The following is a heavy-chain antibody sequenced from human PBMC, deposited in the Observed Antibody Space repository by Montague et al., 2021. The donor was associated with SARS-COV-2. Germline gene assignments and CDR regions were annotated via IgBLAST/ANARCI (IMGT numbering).Heavy chain of an antibody. V-gene: IGHV4-59*01. Sequence: SETLSLTCTVSGGSISSNYWRWSRQPPAKRLEWIVYIYYSGSTNYNNPLNSRVTILSHTSTNQFSLTLNSVTAADTAVYYCARGSYGRDAFDIWGQGTLVTVSS. CDR3: ARGSYGRDAFDI. D-gene: IGHD5-18*01. CDR2: IYYSGST. CDR1: GGSISSNY. J-gene: IGHJ3*02.